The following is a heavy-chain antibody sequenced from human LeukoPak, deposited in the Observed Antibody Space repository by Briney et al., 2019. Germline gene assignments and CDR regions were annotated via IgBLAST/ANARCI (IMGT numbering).Heavy chain of an antibody. CDR3: APAKTDLSGYDYLLDP. D-gene: IGHD5-12*01. J-gene: IGHJ5*02. Sequence: QAGGSLRLSCAASGFTFSSYEMIWVRQAPGKGLEWVSYISTIVSTIYYADSVKGRFTISRDNAKNSLYLQMNSLKAEDTAIYTRAPAKTDLSGYDYLLDPWGQGTLVTVSS. CDR2: ISTIVSTI. V-gene: IGHV3-48*03. CDR1: GFTFSSYE.